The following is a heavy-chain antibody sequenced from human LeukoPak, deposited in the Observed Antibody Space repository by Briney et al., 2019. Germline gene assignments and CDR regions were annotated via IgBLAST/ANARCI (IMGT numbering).Heavy chain of an antibody. V-gene: IGHV4-34*01. Sequence: PSETLSLTCAVYGGSFSGYYWSWIRQPPGKGLEWIGEINHSGSTNYNPSLKSRVTISVDTSKNQFSLKLSSVTAADTAVYYCARVNFPYYYYYMDVWGKGTTVTVSS. CDR3: ARVNFPYYYYYMDV. J-gene: IGHJ6*03. D-gene: IGHD2/OR15-2a*01. CDR1: GGSFSGYY. CDR2: INHSGST.